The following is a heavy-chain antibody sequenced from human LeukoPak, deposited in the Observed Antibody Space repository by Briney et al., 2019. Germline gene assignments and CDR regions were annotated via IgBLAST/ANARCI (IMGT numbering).Heavy chain of an antibody. CDR2: ISNVGGNS. CDR3: SREHSTGPADYFFDS. V-gene: IGHV3-30-3*01. Sequence: GRSLRLSCSASGFTFSDYAIHWVRQAPGKGLEGVSVISNVGGNSNYADSVKSRFTISRNNSKKKLYLQMNNLRPEDTAVYYCSREHSTGPADYFFDSWGQGTLVTVSS. D-gene: IGHD2-2*01. CDR1: GFTFSDYA. J-gene: IGHJ4*02.